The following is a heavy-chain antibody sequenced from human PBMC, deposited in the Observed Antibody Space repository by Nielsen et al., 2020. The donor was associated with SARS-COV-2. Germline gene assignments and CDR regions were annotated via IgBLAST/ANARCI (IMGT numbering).Heavy chain of an antibody. CDR3: ARDGVISAVADNGWFDP. Sequence: ASVKVSCKTSGYTFNSYDINWVRQAAGQGLEWMGWISAYNGNTNYAQKLQGRVTMTRDTSTSTVYMELSSLRSEDTAVYYCARDGVISAVADNGWFDPWGQGTLVTVSS. V-gene: IGHV1-18*01. CDR1: GYTFNSYD. J-gene: IGHJ5*02. CDR2: ISAYNGNT. D-gene: IGHD6-19*01.